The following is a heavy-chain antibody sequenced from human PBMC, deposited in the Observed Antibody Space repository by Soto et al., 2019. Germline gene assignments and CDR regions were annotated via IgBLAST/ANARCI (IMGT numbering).Heavy chain of an antibody. CDR1: GFTFSSYS. J-gene: IGHJ4*02. V-gene: IGHV3-21*01. Sequence: EVQLVESGGGLVKPGGSLRLSCAASGFTFSSYSMNWVRQAPGKGLEWVSSISSSGSYIYYADSLKGRFTISRDNDKNSLYLQMNSLRAEDTAVYYCARDSYYYDGSGYHGYWGQGTLVTVSS. CDR3: ARDSYYYDGSGYHGY. D-gene: IGHD3-22*01. CDR2: ISSSGSYI.